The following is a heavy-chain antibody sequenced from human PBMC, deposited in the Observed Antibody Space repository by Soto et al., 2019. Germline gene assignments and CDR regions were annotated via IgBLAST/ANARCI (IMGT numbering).Heavy chain of an antibody. CDR2: INHSGST. J-gene: IGHJ6*02. V-gene: IGHV4-34*01. CDR3: AKAQWLRSNYGMDV. Sequence: SETLSLSCAVWGESSSRYYRSGIRQPPGKGLEWIGEINHSGSTNYNPSLKSRVTISVDTSKNQFSLKLSSVTAADTAVYYCAKAQWLRSNYGMDVWSQGTTVTVS. CDR1: GESSSRYY. D-gene: IGHD5-12*01.